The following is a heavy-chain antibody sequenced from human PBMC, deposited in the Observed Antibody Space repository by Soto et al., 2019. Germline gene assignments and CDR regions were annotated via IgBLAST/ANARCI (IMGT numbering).Heavy chain of an antibody. J-gene: IGHJ5*02. CDR1: GYTFTSYY. V-gene: IGHV1-46*03. CDR2: INPSGGST. D-gene: IGHD3-3*01. CDR3: AKVSIFGVDQT. Sequence: ASVKVSCKASGYTFTSYYMHWVRQAPGQGLEWMGIINPSGGSTSYAQKFQGRVTMTRDTSTSTVYMELSSLRSEDTAVYYCAKVSIFGVDQTWGQGTLVTVSS.